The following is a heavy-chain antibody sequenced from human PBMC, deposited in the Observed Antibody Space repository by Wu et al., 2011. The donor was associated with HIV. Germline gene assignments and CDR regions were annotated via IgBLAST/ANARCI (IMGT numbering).Heavy chain of an antibody. Sequence: QVQLVQSGAEVKKPGASVKVSCKASGYTFTSYGISWVRQAPGQGLGWMGWISAYNGDTNYAQKFQGRVTMTRNTSISTAYMELSSLRSEDTAVYYCARVPSWPAAIDFYYMDVWGKGTTVTVSS. V-gene: IGHV1-18*01. CDR1: GYTFTSYG. CDR2: ISAYNGDT. J-gene: IGHJ6*03. CDR3: ARVPSWPAAIDFYYMDV. D-gene: IGHD2-2*01.